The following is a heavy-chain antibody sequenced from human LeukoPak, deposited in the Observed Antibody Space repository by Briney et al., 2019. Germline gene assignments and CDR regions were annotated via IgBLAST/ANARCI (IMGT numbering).Heavy chain of an antibody. CDR2: IYTSGSS. J-gene: IGHJ5*02. Sequence: SETLSLTCTVSGGSINSYYWTWIRQPPGKGLEWIGYIYTSGSSNHNPSLRSRVTISVDTSKNQFSLRLTSVTAADTAVYYCARWEGNWFDPWGQGTLVTVSS. V-gene: IGHV4-4*09. CDR3: ARWEGNWFDP. D-gene: IGHD1-26*01. CDR1: GGSINSYY.